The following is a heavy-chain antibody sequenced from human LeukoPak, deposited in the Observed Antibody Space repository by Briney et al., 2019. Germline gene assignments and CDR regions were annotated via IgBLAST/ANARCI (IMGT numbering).Heavy chain of an antibody. J-gene: IGHJ4*02. V-gene: IGHV4-31*03. CDR3: AREAIGLKTDY. D-gene: IGHD2-8*01. CDR1: GGSISSGGYY. Sequence: SETLSLTCTVSGGSISSGGYYWSWIRQHPGKGLEWIGYIYYSGSTYYNPSLKSRVTISVDTSKNQFSLKLSSVTAADTAVYYRAREAIGLKTDYWGQGTLVTVSS. CDR2: IYYSGST.